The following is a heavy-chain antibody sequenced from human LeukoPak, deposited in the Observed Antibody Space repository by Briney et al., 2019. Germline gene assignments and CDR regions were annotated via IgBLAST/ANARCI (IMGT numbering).Heavy chain of an antibody. V-gene: IGHV3-23*01. CDR3: ARGVYSGWYTHNWLDS. CDR2: ISGSGGST. CDR1: GFTFSSYG. J-gene: IGHJ5*01. Sequence: GGSLRLSCAASGFTFSSYGMSWVRQAPGKGLEWVSAISGSGGSTYYADSVKGRFTISRDNSKNTLYLQMNSLRSDDTAVYYCARGVYSGWYTHNWLDSWGQGTLVIVSS. D-gene: IGHD6-19*01.